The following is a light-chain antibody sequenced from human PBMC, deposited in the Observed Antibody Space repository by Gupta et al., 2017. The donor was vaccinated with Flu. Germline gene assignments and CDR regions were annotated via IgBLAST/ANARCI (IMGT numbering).Light chain of an antibody. Sequence: SITIPFTGPSSDVGGYIHVSWYQQHPGTAPKVIIYEVSYPPSGLSNPFSGSKSRNTASLTISALQAEEEANYYCSSYVNSITWLSGGGTNLTVL. CDR1: SSDVGGYIH. CDR3: SSYVNSITWL. V-gene: IGLV2-14*01. J-gene: IGLJ3*02. CDR2: EVS.